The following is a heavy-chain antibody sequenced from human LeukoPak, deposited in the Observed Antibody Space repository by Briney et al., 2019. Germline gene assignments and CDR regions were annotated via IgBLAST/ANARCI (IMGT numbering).Heavy chain of an antibody. D-gene: IGHD1-26*01. V-gene: IGHV3-23*01. J-gene: IGHJ4*02. CDR2: ISGSGGST. CDR1: GFTFSSYA. Sequence: PGGSLGLSCAASGFTFSSYAMSWVRQAPGKGLEWVSAISGSGGSTYYADSVKGRFTISRDNAKNSLYLQMNGLRAEDTAVYYCARDVPTIVGALDYWGQGTLVTVSS. CDR3: ARDVPTIVGALDY.